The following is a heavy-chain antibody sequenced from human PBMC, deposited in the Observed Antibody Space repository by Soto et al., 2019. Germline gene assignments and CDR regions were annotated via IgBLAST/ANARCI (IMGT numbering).Heavy chain of an antibody. Sequence: SVQPSCQTFVYIFSSYWLSWVRQVPGQVLEWMAWIIVYNRNKKYAENFQGRVAMTADTSTSTVSMELRGLTSDDTATYFCARTGGGMAARPLEYWGQGTLVTVSS. D-gene: IGHD6-6*01. V-gene: IGHV1-18*01. J-gene: IGHJ4*02. CDR2: IIVYNRNK. CDR1: VYIFSSYW. CDR3: ARTGGGMAARPLEY.